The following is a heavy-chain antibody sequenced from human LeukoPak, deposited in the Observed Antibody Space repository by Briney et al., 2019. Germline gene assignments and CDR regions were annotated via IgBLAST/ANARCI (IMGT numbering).Heavy chain of an antibody. Sequence: GGSLRLSCAASGFTFSNYAMHWVRQAPGKGLEWVAVISCDGSNAYYADSVKGRFTVSRDNSKNTLYLQMSSLRAEDTAVYYCARERTCSSASCPLDVWGQGTTVTVSS. D-gene: IGHD2-2*01. CDR1: GFTFSNYA. CDR2: ISCDGSNA. V-gene: IGHV3-30-3*01. CDR3: ARERTCSSASCPLDV. J-gene: IGHJ6*02.